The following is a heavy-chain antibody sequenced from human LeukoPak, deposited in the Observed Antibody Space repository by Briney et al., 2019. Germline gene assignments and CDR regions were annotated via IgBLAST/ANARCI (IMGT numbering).Heavy chain of an antibody. Sequence: GGSLRLSCAASGFTFSSYSMNWVRQAPGKGLEWVSSISSSSSYIYYADSVKGRFTISRDNSKNTLYLQMNSLRAEDTAVYYCAKDQIAAAGSYYFDYWGQGTLVTVSS. V-gene: IGHV3-21*01. CDR1: GFTFSSYS. J-gene: IGHJ4*02. CDR2: ISSSSSYI. CDR3: AKDQIAAAGSYYFDY. D-gene: IGHD6-13*01.